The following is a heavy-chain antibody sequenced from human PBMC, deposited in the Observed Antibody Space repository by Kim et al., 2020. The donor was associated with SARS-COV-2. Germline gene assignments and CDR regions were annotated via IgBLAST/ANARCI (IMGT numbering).Heavy chain of an antibody. D-gene: IGHD2-2*01. CDR2: ISRSSAPI. Sequence: GGSLRLSCAASGFTFSSFNMNWVLQAPGGGLEWVAFISRSSAPIFYADSVTGRFSTYRDNAKDSLYLQMSALRAEDTAVYYCAREDTRSNPLSYWGQGTL. CDR3: AREDTRSNPLSY. V-gene: IGHV3-48*04. J-gene: IGHJ4*02. CDR1: GFTFSSFN.